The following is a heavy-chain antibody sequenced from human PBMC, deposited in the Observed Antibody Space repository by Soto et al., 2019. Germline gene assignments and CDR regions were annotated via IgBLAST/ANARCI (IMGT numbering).Heavy chain of an antibody. Sequence: PGGSLRLSCAASGFTFSSSWMHWVRQAPGKGLVWVSRVSGDGSSTNYADSVKGRFTISRDNAKNTLYLQMNSLRAEDAAVYYCASAHCTNGVCPAINRDGWLRLIGHGHRGELYGDYPYWGQGTLVTVSS. CDR3: ASAHCTNGVCPAINRDGWLRLIGHGHRGELYGDYPY. CDR1: GFTFSSSW. V-gene: IGHV3-74*01. CDR2: VSGDGSST. J-gene: IGHJ4*02. D-gene: IGHD2-8*01.